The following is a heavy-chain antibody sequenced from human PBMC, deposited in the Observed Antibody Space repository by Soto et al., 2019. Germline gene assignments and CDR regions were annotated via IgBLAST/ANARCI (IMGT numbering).Heavy chain of an antibody. V-gene: IGHV3-9*01. Sequence: QAGGSLRLSCAASGFTFDDYAMHWVRQAPGKGLEWVSGISWNSGSIGYADSVKGRFTISRDNAKNSLYLQMNSLRAEDTALYYCAKVPGIAVAGDAFDIWGQGTMVTVSS. D-gene: IGHD6-19*01. CDR1: GFTFDDYA. CDR3: AKVPGIAVAGDAFDI. CDR2: ISWNSGSI. J-gene: IGHJ3*02.